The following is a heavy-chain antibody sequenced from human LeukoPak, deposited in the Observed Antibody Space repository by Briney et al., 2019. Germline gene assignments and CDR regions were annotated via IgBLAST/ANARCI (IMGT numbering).Heavy chain of an antibody. V-gene: IGHV3-66*04. CDR2: IYSGGST. CDR1: GFTVSSNY. D-gene: IGHD3-10*01. CDR3: ARHVLLWFGDHPNWFDP. J-gene: IGHJ5*02. Sequence: GGSLRLSCAASGFTVSSNYMSWVRQAPGKGLEWVSVIYSGGSTYYADSVKGRFTISRDNSKNTLYLQMNSLRAEDTAVYYCARHVLLWFGDHPNWFDPWGQGTLVTVSS.